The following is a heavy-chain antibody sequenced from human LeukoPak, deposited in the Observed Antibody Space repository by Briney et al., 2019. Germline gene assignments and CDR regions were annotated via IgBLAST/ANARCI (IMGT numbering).Heavy chain of an antibody. Sequence: GGSLRLSCAASEFTFSSYSMNWVRQAPGKGLEWVSSISSSSSYIYYADSVKGRFTISRDNAENSLYLQMNSLRAEDTAVYYCARDPAYDFWSGYPTYFDYWGQGTLVTVSS. CDR2: ISSSSSYI. D-gene: IGHD3-3*01. CDR1: EFTFSSYS. CDR3: ARDPAYDFWSGYPTYFDY. J-gene: IGHJ4*02. V-gene: IGHV3-21*01.